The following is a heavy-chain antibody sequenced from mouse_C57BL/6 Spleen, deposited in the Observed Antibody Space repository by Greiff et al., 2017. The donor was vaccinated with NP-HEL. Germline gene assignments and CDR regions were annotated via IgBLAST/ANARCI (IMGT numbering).Heavy chain of an antibody. CDR3: ARSQLRLLGYAMDY. Sequence: QVHVKQSGAELARPGASVKLSCKASGYTFTSYGISWVKQRTGQGLEWIGEIYPRSGNTYYNEKFKGKATLTADKSSSTAYMELRSLTSEDSAVYFCARSQLRLLGYAMDYWGQGTSVTVSS. V-gene: IGHV1-81*01. D-gene: IGHD3-2*02. CDR1: GYTFTSYG. J-gene: IGHJ4*01. CDR2: IYPRSGNT.